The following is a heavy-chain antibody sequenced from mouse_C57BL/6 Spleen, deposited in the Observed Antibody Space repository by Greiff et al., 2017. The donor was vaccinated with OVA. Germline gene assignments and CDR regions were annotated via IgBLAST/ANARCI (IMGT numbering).Heavy chain of an antibody. CDR1: GFTFSSYG. CDR2: ISSGGSYT. CDR3: ARQVYYDSSDYYAMDY. V-gene: IGHV5-6*01. J-gene: IGHJ4*01. D-gene: IGHD2-4*01. Sequence: EVKLMESGGDLVKPGGSLKLSCAASGFTFSSYGMSWVRQTPDKRLEWVATISSGGSYTYYPDSVKGRFTISRDNAKNTLYLQMSSLKSEDTAMYYCARQVYYDSSDYYAMDYWGQGTSVTVSS.